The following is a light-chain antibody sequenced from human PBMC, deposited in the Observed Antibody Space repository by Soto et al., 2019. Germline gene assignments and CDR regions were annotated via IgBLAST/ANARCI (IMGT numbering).Light chain of an antibody. V-gene: IGLV1-51*01. Sequence: QYVLTQPPSVSAAPGQKVTISCSGDSSDIGDSYVSWYQHLPGTAPKLLIYDNSKRPSGIPGRFSGSKSGTSATLAITGLQTGDEANYYCATWDNSLSAVFGGGTKLTVL. CDR3: ATWDNSLSAV. J-gene: IGLJ3*02. CDR1: SSDIGDSY. CDR2: DNS.